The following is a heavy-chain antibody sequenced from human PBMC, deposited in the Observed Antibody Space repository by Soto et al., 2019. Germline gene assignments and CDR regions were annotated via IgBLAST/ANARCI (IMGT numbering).Heavy chain of an antibody. D-gene: IGHD2-15*01. Sequence: GGSLRLSCAASGFTFSSYGMHWVRQAPGKGLEWVAVIWSDGSNKYYADSVKGRFTISRDNSKNTLYLQMNSLRAEDTAVYYCARQVVVVVASSADAFDIWGQGXMVTVSS. CDR2: IWSDGSNK. CDR3: ARQVVVVVASSADAFDI. J-gene: IGHJ3*02. CDR1: GFTFSSYG. V-gene: IGHV3-33*01.